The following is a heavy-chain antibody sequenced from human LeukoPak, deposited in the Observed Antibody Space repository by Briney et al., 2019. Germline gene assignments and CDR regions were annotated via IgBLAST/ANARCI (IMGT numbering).Heavy chain of an antibody. CDR1: GFTFSGYA. J-gene: IGHJ3*02. V-gene: IGHV3-23*01. Sequence: GGSLRLSCAASGFTFSGYAMSWVRQAPGKGLEWVSAVSGSGTRTYYADSVKGRFTISRDNSKNTLYLQMNSLRAEDTAVYYCAKDLLLWFGESPRAFDIWGQGTMVTVSS. CDR2: VSGSGTRT. CDR3: AKDLLLWFGESPRAFDI. D-gene: IGHD3-10*01.